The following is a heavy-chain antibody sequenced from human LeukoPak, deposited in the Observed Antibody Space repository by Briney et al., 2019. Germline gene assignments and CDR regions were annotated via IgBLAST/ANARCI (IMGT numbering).Heavy chain of an antibody. V-gene: IGHV1-69*06. CDR3: AREARGGLGYFDY. CDR1: GGTFSSYA. D-gene: IGHD3-10*01. J-gene: IGHJ4*02. CDR2: IIPIFGTA. Sequence: SVKVSCKASGGTFSSYAISWVRQAPGQGLEWMGGIIPIFGTANYAQKFQGRVTITADKSTSTAYMELSSLRSEDTAVHYCAREARGGLGYFDYWGQGTLVTVSS.